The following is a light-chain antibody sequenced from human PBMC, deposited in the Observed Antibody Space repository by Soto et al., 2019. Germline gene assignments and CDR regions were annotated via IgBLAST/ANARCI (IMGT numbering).Light chain of an antibody. J-gene: IGKJ5*01. CDR3: QQYVRSPIT. V-gene: IGKV3-20*01. CDR2: GAS. CDR1: ESISNNY. Sequence: ETVLTQSPGTLSLSPGERATLSCRASESISNNYVAWYQQKPGQAPRLLIYGASTRATCIPDRFSGIGSGTDFTLTISRLEPEDFAVYFCQQYVRSPITFGQGTRLEIK.